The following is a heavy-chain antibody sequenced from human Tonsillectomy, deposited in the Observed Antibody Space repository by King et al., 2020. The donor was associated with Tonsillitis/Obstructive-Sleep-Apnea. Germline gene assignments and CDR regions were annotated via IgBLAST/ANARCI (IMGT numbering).Heavy chain of an antibody. J-gene: IGHJ5*02. V-gene: IGHV4-59*08. Sequence: QLQESGPGLVKPSETLSLTCTVSSGSISGYYWSWIRQPPGKGLEWIGNIYYSGSTNYNPSLKSQVTISVDTSKNQFSLKLSSVTAADTAVYYCARQGRVAAPTFDPWGQGTLVTVSS. CDR3: ARQGRVAAPTFDP. CDR1: SGSISGYY. CDR2: IYYSGST. D-gene: IGHD6-13*01.